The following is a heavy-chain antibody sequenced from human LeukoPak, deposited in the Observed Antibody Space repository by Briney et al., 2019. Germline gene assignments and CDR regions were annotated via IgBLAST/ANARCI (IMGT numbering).Heavy chain of an antibody. D-gene: IGHD5-18*01. V-gene: IGHV3-30*18. CDR3: TKDAGYSYGLDY. J-gene: IGHJ4*02. CDR1: GFTFSSYW. Sequence: GGSLRLSCAASGFTFSSYWMHWVRQAPGKGLEWVAVISYDGSNKYYADSVKGRFTISRGNSKNTLYLQMNSLRAEDTAVYYCTKDAGYSYGLDYWGQGTLVTVSS. CDR2: ISYDGSNK.